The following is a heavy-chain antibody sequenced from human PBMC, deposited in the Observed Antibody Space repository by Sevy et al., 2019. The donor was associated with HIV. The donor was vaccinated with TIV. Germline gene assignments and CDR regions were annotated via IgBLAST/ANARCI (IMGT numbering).Heavy chain of an antibody. CDR3: ARDIGFSGKYYGF. D-gene: IGHD1-26*01. CDR2: IYYSGST. Sequence: SETLSLTCTVSGGSISSGYYYWSWIRQHPGKGLEWIGYIYYSGSTYYNPSLKSRVTISVDTSKNQFSLKLSSVTPADTAVDYCARDIGFSGKYYGFWGQGTLVTVSS. CDR1: GGSISSGYYY. J-gene: IGHJ4*02. V-gene: IGHV4-31*03.